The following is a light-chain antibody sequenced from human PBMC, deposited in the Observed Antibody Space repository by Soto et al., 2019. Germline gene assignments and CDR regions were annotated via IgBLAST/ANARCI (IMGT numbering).Light chain of an antibody. J-gene: IGKJ1*01. CDR3: HQYLTSPTCT. CDR2: GAS. CDR1: QSVSNNY. Sequence: EIVLTQSPGTLSLSPGEKATLSCRASQSVSNNYLAWYQQKPGQAPRLLIYGASSRATGIPDRFSGSGSGTDFTLTISILEPEDFALSYCHQYLTSPTCTFGQGTKVEI. V-gene: IGKV3-20*01.